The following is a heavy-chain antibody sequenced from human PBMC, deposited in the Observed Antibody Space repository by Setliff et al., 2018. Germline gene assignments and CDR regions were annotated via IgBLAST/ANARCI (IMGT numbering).Heavy chain of an antibody. Sequence: QTGGSLRLSCAASGFSFSRYEMIWVRQAPGKGLEWVSKTHIDGITVYSDSVKGRSIIYRDNARNSLHLQMNSLRAEDTAIYFCARRLPYYGMDVWGQGTTVTVSS. CDR1: GFSFSRYE. V-gene: IGHV3-48*03. J-gene: IGHJ6*02. CDR2: THIDGITV. D-gene: IGHD2-15*01. CDR3: ARRLPYYGMDV.